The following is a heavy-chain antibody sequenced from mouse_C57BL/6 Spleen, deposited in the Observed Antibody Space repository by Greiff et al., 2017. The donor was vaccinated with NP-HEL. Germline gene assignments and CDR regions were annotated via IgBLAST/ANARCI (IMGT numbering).Heavy chain of an antibody. CDR3: TRRLTFFDY. CDR1: GYTFTDYE. V-gene: IGHV1-15*01. D-gene: IGHD4-1*01. Sequence: VQLQQSGAELVRPGASVTLSCKASGYTFTDYEMHWVKRTPVHGLEWIGAIDPETGGTAYNQKFKGKAILTADKSSSAAYMELRSLTSEDSAVYYCTRRLTFFDYWGQGTTLTVSS. J-gene: IGHJ2*01. CDR2: IDPETGGT.